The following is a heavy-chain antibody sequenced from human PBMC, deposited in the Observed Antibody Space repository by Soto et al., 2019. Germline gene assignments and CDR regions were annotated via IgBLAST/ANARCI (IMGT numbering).Heavy chain of an antibody. CDR3: ARDSLVSYDFWSPSNYYYYGMDV. CDR1: GGSVNGYY. CDR2: INHSGST. V-gene: IGHV4-34*01. D-gene: IGHD3-3*01. Sequence: SETLSLTCAVYGGSVNGYYWSWIRQPPGKGLEWIGEINHSGSTNYNPSLKSRVTISVDTSKNQFSLKLSSVTAADTAVYYRARDSLVSYDFWSPSNYYYYGMDVWGQGTTVTVSS. J-gene: IGHJ6*02.